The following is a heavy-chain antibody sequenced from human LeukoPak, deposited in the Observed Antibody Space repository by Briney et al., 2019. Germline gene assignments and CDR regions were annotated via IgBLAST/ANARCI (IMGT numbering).Heavy chain of an antibody. CDR2: IIPILGIA. D-gene: IGHD3-10*01. J-gene: IGHJ3*02. CDR1: GGTFSSYA. Sequence: ASVKVSCKASGGTFSSYAISWVRQAPGQGLEWMGRIIPILGIANYAQKFQGRVTITADKSTSTAYMELSSLRSEDTAVYYCVRILMGSFDIWGQGTMVTVSS. V-gene: IGHV1-69*04. CDR3: VRILMGSFDI.